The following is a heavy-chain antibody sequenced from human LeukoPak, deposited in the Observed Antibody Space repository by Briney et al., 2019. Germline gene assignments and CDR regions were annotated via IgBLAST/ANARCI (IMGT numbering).Heavy chain of an antibody. D-gene: IGHD5/OR15-5a*01. CDR3: ARVVSSRSTVGFDP. Sequence: GGSLRLSCAASGFNFNDYYMSWIRQAPGKGLEWVSYITTGRTLSYADSVKSRFTLSRDNAKNSLFLQMKSLRVEDTAVYYCARVVSSRSTVGFDPWGQGTLVTVSS. CDR1: GFNFNDYY. CDR2: ITTGRTL. J-gene: IGHJ5*02. V-gene: IGHV3-11*04.